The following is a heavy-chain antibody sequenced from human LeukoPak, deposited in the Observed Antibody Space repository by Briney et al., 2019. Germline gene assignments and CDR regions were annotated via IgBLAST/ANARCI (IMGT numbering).Heavy chain of an antibody. J-gene: IGHJ3*02. Sequence: SETLSLTCTVSGGSVSGYYWGWIRQPPGKGLEWIGSIYYSGSTYYNPSLKSRVTISVDTSKNQFSLKLSSVTAADTAVYYCARTVARDIVVVVAADDAFDIWGQGTMVTVSS. D-gene: IGHD2-15*01. CDR3: ARTVARDIVVVVAADDAFDI. CDR2: IYYSGST. CDR1: GGSVSGYY. V-gene: IGHV4-39*07.